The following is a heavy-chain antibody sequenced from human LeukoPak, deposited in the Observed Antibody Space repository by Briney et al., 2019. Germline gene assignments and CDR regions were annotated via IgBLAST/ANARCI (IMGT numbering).Heavy chain of an antibody. CDR2: INHSGST. D-gene: IGHD4-17*01. V-gene: IGHV4-34*01. Sequence: PSETLSLTCAVYGGSFSGYYWSWIRQPPGKGLEWIGEINHSGSTNYNPSLKSRATISVDTSKNQFSLRLSSVTAADTAVYYCAREDPQTTVPEGMDVWGHGTTVIVSS. J-gene: IGHJ6*02. CDR1: GGSFSGYY. CDR3: AREDPQTTVPEGMDV.